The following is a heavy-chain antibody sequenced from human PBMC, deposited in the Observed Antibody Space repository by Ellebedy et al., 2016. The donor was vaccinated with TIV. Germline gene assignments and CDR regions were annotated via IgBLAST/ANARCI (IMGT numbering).Heavy chain of an antibody. Sequence: GESLKISCAASGFTFSSYGMHWVRQAPGKGLEWVAVIWFDGSNKYHADSVKGRFTISRDNAKNSLYLQMNSRRAEDTAVYYCARDGKEDAERDIVVVVAAHYYYGMDVWGQGTTVTVSS. CDR3: ARDGKEDAERDIVVVVAAHYYYGMDV. D-gene: IGHD2-15*01. J-gene: IGHJ6*02. CDR2: IWFDGSNK. CDR1: GFTFSSYG. V-gene: IGHV3-33*08.